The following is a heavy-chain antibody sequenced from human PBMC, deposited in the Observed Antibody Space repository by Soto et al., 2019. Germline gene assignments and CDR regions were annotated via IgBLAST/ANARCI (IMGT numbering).Heavy chain of an antibody. CDR3: ARVPGLELLDY. D-gene: IGHD1-7*01. CDR2: INPISGNT. J-gene: IGHJ4*02. CDR1: GYTFTGYY. Sequence: QVQLVQSGAEVKKPGASVKVSCKASGYTFTGYYIHWVRQAPGQGLECVGWINPISGNTNYAQKFQGRVTLTRDTSISTAYMELSRLTSDDKAVYYCARVPGLELLDYWCQGTLVTVSS. V-gene: IGHV1-2*02.